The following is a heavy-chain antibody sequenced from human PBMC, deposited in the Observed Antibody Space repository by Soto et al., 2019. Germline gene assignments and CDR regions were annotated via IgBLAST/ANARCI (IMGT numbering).Heavy chain of an antibody. CDR1: GYTFTSFG. V-gene: IGHV1-18*01. J-gene: IGHJ4*02. D-gene: IGHD6-13*01. CDR3: ARGRAATLAAAGHDY. CDR2: ISPYNGNT. Sequence: QVQLVQSGAEEKKPGASVMVSCKASGYTFTSFGLSWVRQAPGQGLEWMGWISPYNGNTKYAQKIQGRVTMTTDTSTSTAYMDLRSLRSDDTAVYYCARGRAATLAAAGHDYWGQGTLVTVSS.